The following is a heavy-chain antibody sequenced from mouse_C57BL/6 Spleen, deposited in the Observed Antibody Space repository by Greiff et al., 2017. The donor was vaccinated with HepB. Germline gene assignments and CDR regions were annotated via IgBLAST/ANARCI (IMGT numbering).Heavy chain of an antibody. D-gene: IGHD2-4*01. J-gene: IGHJ3*01. CDR2: IWSGGST. V-gene: IGHV2-4*01. Sequence: VMLVESGPGLVQPSQSLSITCTVSGFSLTSYGVHWVRQPPGKGLEWLGVIWSGGSTDYNAAFISRLSISKDNSKSQVFFKMNSLQADDTAIYYCAASDYDPAWFAYWGQGTLVTVSA. CDR3: AASDYDPAWFAY. CDR1: GFSLTSYG.